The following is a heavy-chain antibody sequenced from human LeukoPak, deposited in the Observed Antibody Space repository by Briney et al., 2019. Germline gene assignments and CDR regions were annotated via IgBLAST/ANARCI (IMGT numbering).Heavy chain of an antibody. CDR2: ISGSGGST. D-gene: IGHD1-7*01. V-gene: IGHV3-23*01. CDR3: AKERDWNYGGYFDY. J-gene: IGHJ4*02. CDR1: GFTFSSYA. Sequence: GGSLRLSCAGSGFTFSSYAMSWVRQGPGKGLEWVSAISGSGGSTYYADSVKGQFTISRDNSKHTLYQQMNRLRAEGTAVYYWAKERDWNYGGYFDYWGQGTLVTVPS.